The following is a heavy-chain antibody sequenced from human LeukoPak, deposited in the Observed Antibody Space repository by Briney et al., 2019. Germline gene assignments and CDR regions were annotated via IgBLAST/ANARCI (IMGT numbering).Heavy chain of an antibody. Sequence: SETLSLTCTVSGGSISSYYWNWIRQPPGKGLEWLGYIHSSGNTRYNPSVRSRVTMSVDTSKNQFSLQLNSVTPEDTAMYYCARSGLRDYCDCWGLGTLVTVSS. CDR3: ARSGLRDYCDC. CDR2: IHSSGNT. V-gene: IGHV4-59*08. CDR1: GGSISSYY. J-gene: IGHJ4*02. D-gene: IGHD3-9*01.